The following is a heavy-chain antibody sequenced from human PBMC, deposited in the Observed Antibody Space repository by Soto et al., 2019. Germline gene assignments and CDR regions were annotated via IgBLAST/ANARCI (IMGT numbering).Heavy chain of an antibody. CDR2: ISYDGSNK. V-gene: IGHV3-30-3*01. CDR3: ARGWGIVVVIDHGMDV. D-gene: IGHD3-22*01. J-gene: IGHJ6*02. CDR1: GFTFSSYA. Sequence: PGGSLRLSCAASGFTFSSYAMHWVRQAPGKGLEWVAVISYDGSNKYYADSVKGRFTISRDNSKNTLYLQMNSLRAEDTAVYYCARGWGIVVVIDHGMDVWGQGTTVTVSS.